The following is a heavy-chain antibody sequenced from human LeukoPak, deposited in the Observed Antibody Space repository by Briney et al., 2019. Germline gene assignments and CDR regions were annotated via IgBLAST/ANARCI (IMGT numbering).Heavy chain of an antibody. J-gene: IGHJ4*02. CDR3: ARALVRGPLDY. CDR1: GGSISSYY. Sequence: SETLSLTCTVSGGSISSYYWSWIRQPPGKGLEWIGYIYYSGSTNYNPSLKSRVTISVDTSKNQFSLKLSSVTAADTAVYYCARALVRGPLDYWGQGTLVTVSS. V-gene: IGHV4-59*12. CDR2: IYYSGST. D-gene: IGHD6-6*01.